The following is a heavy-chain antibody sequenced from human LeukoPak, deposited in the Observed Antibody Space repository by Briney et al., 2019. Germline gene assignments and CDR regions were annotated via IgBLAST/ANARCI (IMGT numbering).Heavy chain of an antibody. CDR3: ARRPRGSDDAFDI. CDR2: IYYSGTT. J-gene: IGHJ3*02. D-gene: IGHD3-10*01. CDR1: GGSISSGDYY. Sequence: SQTLSLTCTVSGGSISSGDYYWSWIRQPPGKGLEWIGYIYYSGTTYYNPSSKSRVTISVDTSKNQFSLRLSSVTAADTAVYYCARRPRGSDDAFDIWGQGTMVTVSS. V-gene: IGHV4-30-4*01.